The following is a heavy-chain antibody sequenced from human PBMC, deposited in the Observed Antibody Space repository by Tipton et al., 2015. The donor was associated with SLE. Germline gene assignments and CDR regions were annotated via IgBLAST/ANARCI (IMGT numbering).Heavy chain of an antibody. J-gene: IGHJ4*02. V-gene: IGHV3-23*01. CDR3: AKGPRDYFDY. Sequence: SLRLSCAASGLTFSSYAMTWVRQAPGRGLEWVASTSGGSINTYHAVSVEGRFTISRDNSKNTLYLQMNSLRAEDTAVYYCAKGPRDYFDYWGQGTLVTVSS. CDR2: TSGGSINT. CDR1: GLTFSSYA.